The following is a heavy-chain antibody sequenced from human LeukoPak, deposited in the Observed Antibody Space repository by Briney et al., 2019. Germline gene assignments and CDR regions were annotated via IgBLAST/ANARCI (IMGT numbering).Heavy chain of an antibody. V-gene: IGHV1-69*04. CDR3: ARGHYDILTGYKAPYWFDP. Sequence: GAAVKVSCKASGGTFSSCAISWVRQAPGQGLEWMGRIIPILGIANYAQKFQGRVTITADESTSTAYMELSSLRSEDTAVYYCARGHYDILTGYKAPYWFDPWGQGTLVTVSS. J-gene: IGHJ5*02. CDR1: GGTFSSCA. CDR2: IIPILGIA. D-gene: IGHD3-9*01.